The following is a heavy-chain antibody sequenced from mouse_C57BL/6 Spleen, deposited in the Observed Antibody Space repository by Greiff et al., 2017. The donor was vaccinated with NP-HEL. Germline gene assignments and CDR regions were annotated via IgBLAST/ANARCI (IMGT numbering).Heavy chain of an antibody. CDR2: ISYDGSN. V-gene: IGHV3-6*01. CDR3: ARSVGGYFDY. CDR1: GYSITSGYY. Sequence: EVQLQESGPGLVKPSQSLSLTCSVTGYSITSGYYWNWIRQFPGNKLEWMGYISYDGSNNYNPSLKNRISITRDTSKNQFFLKLNSVTTEDTATYYCARSVGGYFDYWGQGTTLTVSS. J-gene: IGHJ2*01.